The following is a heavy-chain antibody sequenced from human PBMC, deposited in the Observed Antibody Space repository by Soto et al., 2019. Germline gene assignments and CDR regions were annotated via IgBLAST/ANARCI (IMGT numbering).Heavy chain of an antibody. J-gene: IGHJ4*02. Sequence: SETLSLTCAVSGGSISSSNWWSWVRQPPGKGLEWIGEIYHSGSTNYNPSLKSRVTISVDKSTNQFSLKLSPVTAADTAVYYCARDEGEDTAMVTDWGQGTLVTVSS. V-gene: IGHV4-4*02. CDR3: ARDEGEDTAMVTD. D-gene: IGHD5-18*01. CDR1: GGSISSSNW. CDR2: IYHSGST.